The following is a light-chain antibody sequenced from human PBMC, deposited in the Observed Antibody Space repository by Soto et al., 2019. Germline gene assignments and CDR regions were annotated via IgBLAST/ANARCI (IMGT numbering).Light chain of an antibody. CDR1: QTVTSSY. Sequence: EIVLTQSPDTLSLSPVERATLSCRASQTVTSSYLAWYQQKPGQAPRLLIYGTSNRATGIPDRFSGSGSGTDFTLTISRLEPEDSAVYYCQRITFGQGTRREIK. J-gene: IGKJ5*01. V-gene: IGKV3-20*01. CDR2: GTS. CDR3: QRIT.